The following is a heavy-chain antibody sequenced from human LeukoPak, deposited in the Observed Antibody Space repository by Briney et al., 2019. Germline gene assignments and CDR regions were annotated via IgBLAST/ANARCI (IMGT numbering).Heavy chain of an antibody. CDR1: GFTFSSYS. J-gene: IGHJ2*01. CDR2: ITSTSSYI. D-gene: IGHD2-2*01. CDR3: ARDPRAVGYFDL. Sequence: PGGSLRLSCAASGFTFSSYSMNWVRQAPGKGLEWVSSITSTSSYIYYADSVKGRFTISRDNAKNSLYLQMNSLRAEDTAAYYCARDPRAVGYFDLWGRGSLVTVSS. V-gene: IGHV3-21*01.